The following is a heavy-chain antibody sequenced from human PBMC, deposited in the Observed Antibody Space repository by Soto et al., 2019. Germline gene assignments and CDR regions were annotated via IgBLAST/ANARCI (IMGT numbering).Heavy chain of an antibody. CDR1: GGTFSSYA. V-gene: IGHV1-69*13. Sequence: SVKVSCKASGGTFSSYAISWVRQAPGQGLEWMGGIIPIFGTANYAQKFQGRVTITADESTSTAYMELSSLRSEDTAVYYCARGRDIVVVVSIHYYGMDVWGQGTTVTVSS. D-gene: IGHD2-15*01. CDR3: ARGRDIVVVVSIHYYGMDV. J-gene: IGHJ6*02. CDR2: IIPIFGTA.